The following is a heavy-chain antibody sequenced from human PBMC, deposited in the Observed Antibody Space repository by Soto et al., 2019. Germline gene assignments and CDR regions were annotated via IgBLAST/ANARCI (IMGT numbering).Heavy chain of an antibody. V-gene: IGHV4-34*01. CDR2: INHSGST. D-gene: IGHD2-15*01. CDR3: ARGTPVGYCSGGSGYNLDY. Sequence: QVQLQQWGAGLLKPSETLSLTCAVYGGSFSGYYWSWIRQPPGKGLEWIGEINHSGSTNYNPSLKGRVTKSVDPSKNQSSLKLSSVTAEDTAGEYCARGTPVGYCSGGSGYNLDYRGQGTLVTVSS. J-gene: IGHJ4*02. CDR1: GGSFSGYY.